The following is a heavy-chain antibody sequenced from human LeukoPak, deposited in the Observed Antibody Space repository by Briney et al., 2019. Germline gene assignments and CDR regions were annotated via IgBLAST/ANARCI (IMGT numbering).Heavy chain of an antibody. Sequence: GGSLRLSCAASGFTFSSYAMHWVRQALGKGLEWVAVISYDGSNKYYADSVKGRFTISRDNSKNTLYLQMNSLRAEDTAVYYCARGPKYQLLSGMDVWGQGTTVTVSS. CDR2: ISYDGSNK. CDR3: ARGPKYQLLSGMDV. J-gene: IGHJ6*02. V-gene: IGHV3-30-3*01. D-gene: IGHD2-2*01. CDR1: GFTFSSYA.